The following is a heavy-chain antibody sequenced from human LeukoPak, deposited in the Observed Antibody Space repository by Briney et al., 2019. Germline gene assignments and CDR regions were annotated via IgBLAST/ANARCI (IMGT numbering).Heavy chain of an antibody. V-gene: IGHV3-7*01. CDR1: GFPFSGYW. J-gene: IGHJ4*02. D-gene: IGHD3-10*01. CDR3: TRDRGFGADDY. Sequence: GGSLRLSSGASGFPFSGYWMSWVRQARGKGLEWVANIHKDGSAKRYVDSVKGRFTISRDNAKSSLYLQMNSLRDEDTAVYYCTRDRGFGADDYWGQGSLVSVSS. CDR2: IHKDGSAK.